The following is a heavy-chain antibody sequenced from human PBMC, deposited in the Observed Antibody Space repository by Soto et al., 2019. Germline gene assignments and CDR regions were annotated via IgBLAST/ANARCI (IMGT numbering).Heavy chain of an antibody. CDR2: IYYSGST. D-gene: IGHD6-19*01. CDR1: GGSVSSGSYY. CDR3: ARVLIAVDGFYFDY. J-gene: IGHJ4*02. V-gene: IGHV4-61*01. Sequence: KTSETLSLTCTVSGGSVSSGSYYLSWIRQPPGKGLEWIGYIYYSGSTNYNPSLKSRVTISVDTSKNQFSLKLSSVTAADTAVYYCARVLIAVDGFYFDYWGQGTXFTVSS.